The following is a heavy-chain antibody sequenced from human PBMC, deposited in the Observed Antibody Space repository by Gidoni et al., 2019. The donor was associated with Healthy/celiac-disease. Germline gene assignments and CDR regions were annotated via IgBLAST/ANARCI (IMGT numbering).Heavy chain of an antibody. CDR1: GWSLSGYY. V-gene: IGHV4-34*01. J-gene: IGHJ3*02. D-gene: IGHD3-3*01. Sequence: QVQLQQWGAGLLKPSETLSLTCAVYGWSLSGYYWSWIRQPPGKGLEWIGESNHRGRTNYNPSLKSRVTISVDTSKNQFSLKLSSVTAADTAVYYCARGPFWKNAFDIWGQGTMVTVSS. CDR3: ARGPFWKNAFDI. CDR2: SNHRGRT.